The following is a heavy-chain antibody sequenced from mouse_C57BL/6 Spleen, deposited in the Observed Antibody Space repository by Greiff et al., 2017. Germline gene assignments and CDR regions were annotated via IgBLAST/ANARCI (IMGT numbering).Heavy chain of an antibody. CDR1: GYSFTSYY. Sequence: VHLVESGPELVKPGASVKISCKASGYSFTSYYIHWVKQRPGQGLEWIGWIYPGSGNTKYNEKFKGKATLTADTSSSTAYMQLSSLTSEDSAVYYCARRDYGRGFDYWGQGTTLTVSS. CDR3: ARRDYGRGFDY. J-gene: IGHJ2*01. V-gene: IGHV1-66*01. CDR2: IYPGSGNT. D-gene: IGHD1-1*01.